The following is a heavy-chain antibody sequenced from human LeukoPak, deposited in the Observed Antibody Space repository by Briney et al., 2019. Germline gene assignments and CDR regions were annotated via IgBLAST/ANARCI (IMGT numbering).Heavy chain of an antibody. CDR1: GCSFSSYW. J-gene: IGHJ4*02. Sequence: GESLKISCKGSGCSFSSYWIGWVRQMPGKGLEWMGMIYPGDPDTRYSPSFQGQVTISADKSISTAYLQWSSLKASDTAMYYCARRAYCGGDCYLDYWGQGTLVTVSS. D-gene: IGHD2-21*02. V-gene: IGHV5-51*01. CDR2: IYPGDPDT. CDR3: ARRAYCGGDCYLDY.